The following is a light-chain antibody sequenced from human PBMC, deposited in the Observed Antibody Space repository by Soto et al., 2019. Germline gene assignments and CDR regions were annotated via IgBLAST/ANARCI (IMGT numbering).Light chain of an antibody. V-gene: IGKV3-20*01. J-gene: IGKJ2*01. CDR3: KHYGTSPLLYT. CDR1: QSVTSSY. CDR2: GAF. Sequence: EDVLTQSPDTLSLSPGERATFSCRASQSVTSSYLAWYQQKPGQAPRLLIYGAFSRATGVPDRFSGSGSGTDFTLTITRLEPEDFAVYYCKHYGTSPLLYTFGQGTKLGVK.